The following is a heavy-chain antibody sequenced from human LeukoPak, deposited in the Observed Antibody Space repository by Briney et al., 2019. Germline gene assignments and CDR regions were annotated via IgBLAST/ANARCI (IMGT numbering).Heavy chain of an antibody. CDR2: ISSSSSSYI. J-gene: IGHJ4*02. D-gene: IGHD1-26*01. CDR3: ARSEGELDYFDY. V-gene: IGHV3-21*01. Sequence: GSLRLSCAASGFTFSSYSMNWVRQAPGKGLEWVSSISSSSSSYIYYADSVKGRFTISRDNAKNSLYLQMNSLRAEDTAVYYCARSEGELDYFDYWGQGTLVTVSS. CDR1: GFTFSSYS.